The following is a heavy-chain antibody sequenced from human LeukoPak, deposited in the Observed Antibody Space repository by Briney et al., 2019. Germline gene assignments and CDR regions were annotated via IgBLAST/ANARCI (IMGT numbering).Heavy chain of an antibody. Sequence: GGSLRLSCAASGFTFITYSMNWVRQAPGKGLEWVGFIRSKAYGGTTEYAASVKGRFTISRDDSKSIAYLQMNSLKTEDTAVYYCTRARYSSSSGVYYFDYWGQGTLVTVSS. CDR1: GFTFITYS. D-gene: IGHD6-6*01. CDR3: TRARYSSSSGVYYFDY. V-gene: IGHV3-49*04. CDR2: IRSKAYGGTT. J-gene: IGHJ4*02.